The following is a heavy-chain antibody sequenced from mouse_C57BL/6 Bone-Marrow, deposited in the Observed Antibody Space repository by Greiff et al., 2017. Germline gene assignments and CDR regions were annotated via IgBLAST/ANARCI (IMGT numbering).Heavy chain of an antibody. CDR2: INPNNGGT. CDR1: GYTFTDYY. CDR3: ARRGQLRLPDPYYFYY. Sequence: EVQLQQSGPELVKPGASVKISCKASGYTFTDYYMNWVKQSHGKSLEWIGDINPNNGGTSYNQKFKGKDTLTVDKSSSTAYMELRSLTSEDSAVYYCARRGQLRLPDPYYFYYWGQGTTLTVSS. J-gene: IGHJ2*01. D-gene: IGHD3-2*02. V-gene: IGHV1-26*01.